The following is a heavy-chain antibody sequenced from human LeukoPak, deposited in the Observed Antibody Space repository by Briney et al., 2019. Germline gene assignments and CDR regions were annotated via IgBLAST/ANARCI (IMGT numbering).Heavy chain of an antibody. V-gene: IGHV4-4*07. J-gene: IGHJ5*02. Sequence: SETLSLTCTVSGGSISSYYWSWIRQPAGKGLEWIGRIHTSGSTNYNPSLKSRVTISVDTSKNQFSLKLSSVTAADTAVYYCARDYRDYDFWSGTSWFDPWGQGTLVTVSS. CDR2: IHTSGST. D-gene: IGHD3-3*01. CDR3: ARDYRDYDFWSGTSWFDP. CDR1: GGSISSYY.